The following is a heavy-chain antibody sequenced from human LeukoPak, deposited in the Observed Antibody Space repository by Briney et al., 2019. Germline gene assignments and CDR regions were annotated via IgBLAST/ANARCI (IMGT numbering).Heavy chain of an antibody. CDR2: MNPNSGNT. CDR3: ARLPYHTSGYYYYGMDV. J-gene: IGHJ6*02. Sequence: ASAKVSCKASGYTFTSYDINWVRQATGQGLEWMGWMNPNSGNTGYAQKFQGRVTMTRNTSISTAYMELSSLRSEDTAVYYCARLPYHTSGYYYYGMDVWGQGTTVTVSS. CDR1: GYTFTSYD. D-gene: IGHD6-19*01. V-gene: IGHV1-8*01.